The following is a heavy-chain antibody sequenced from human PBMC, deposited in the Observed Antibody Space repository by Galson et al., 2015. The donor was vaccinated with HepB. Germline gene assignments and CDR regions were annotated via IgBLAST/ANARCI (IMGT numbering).Heavy chain of an antibody. D-gene: IGHD4-11*01. V-gene: IGHV3-21*01. CDR3: ARANDYSNYVGYYYYYCMDV. J-gene: IGHJ6*03. CDR1: GFSFSSYW. Sequence: LRLSCAASGFSFSSYWMSWVRQAPGKGLEWVSSISSSSSYIFDADSVKGRFTISRDNAKNSLYLQMNSLRAEDTAVYYCARANDYSNYVGYYYYYCMDVWGKGTTVTVSS. CDR2: ISSSSSYI.